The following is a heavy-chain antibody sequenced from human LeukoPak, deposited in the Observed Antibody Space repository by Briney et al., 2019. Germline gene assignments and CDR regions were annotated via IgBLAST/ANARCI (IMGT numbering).Heavy chain of an antibody. J-gene: IGHJ4*02. CDR1: GFTFSNYG. D-gene: IGHD3-10*01. Sequence: PGGSLRLSCAASGFTFSNYGMHWVRQAPGKGLEWVAVIWYDGSNKYYADSVKGRFTISRDNSKNTLYLQMNSLRAEDTAVYYCAGNYGPYYFGYWGQGTLVTVSS. CDR3: AGNYGPYYFGY. V-gene: IGHV3-33*01. CDR2: IWYDGSNK.